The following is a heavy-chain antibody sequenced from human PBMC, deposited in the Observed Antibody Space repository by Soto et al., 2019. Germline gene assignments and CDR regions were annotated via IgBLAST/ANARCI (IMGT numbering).Heavy chain of an antibody. CDR3: ARADSCGGDCYTYYYYGMDV. J-gene: IGHJ6*02. CDR2: INSDGSST. V-gene: IGHV3-74*01. Sequence: EVQLVESGGGLVQPGGSLRLSCAASGFTFSSYWMHWVRQAPGKGLVWVSRINSDGSSTSYADSVKGRFTISRDNAKNTMYLQMNSLRAEDTAVYYCARADSCGGDCYTYYYYGMDVWGQGTTVTVSS. CDR1: GFTFSSYW. D-gene: IGHD2-21*02.